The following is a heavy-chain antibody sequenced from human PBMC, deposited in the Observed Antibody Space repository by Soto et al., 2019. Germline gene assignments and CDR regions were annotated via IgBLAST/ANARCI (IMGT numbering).Heavy chain of an antibody. CDR2: LNWSGENT. CDR1: GFIFGDYG. D-gene: IGHD3-16*02. J-gene: IGHJ4*02. Sequence: EVQLVESGGGVVRPGGSLRLSCVASGFIFGDYGMSWVRQVPGKGLEWASGLNWSGENTAYADSVKGRFSISRDNAKNSLYLQMSGLRADDTALYYCTRGYIWGSYRYLPMHFFDYWGQGTLVTASS. V-gene: IGHV3-20*04. CDR3: TRGYIWGSYRYLPMHFFDY.